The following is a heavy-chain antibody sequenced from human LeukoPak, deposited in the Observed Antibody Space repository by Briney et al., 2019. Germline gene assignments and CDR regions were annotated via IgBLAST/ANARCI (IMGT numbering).Heavy chain of an antibody. CDR2: IYSGGST. V-gene: IGHV3-53*01. CDR3: ARDQRRFGELLRFDY. D-gene: IGHD3-10*01. CDR1: GFTVNSNY. Sequence: GGSLRLSCAASGFTVNSNYMSWVRQAPGKGLEWVSVIYSGGSTYYADSVKGRFTISRDNSKNTLYLQMNSLRAEDTAVYYCARDQRRFGELLRFDYWGQGTLVTVSS. J-gene: IGHJ4*02.